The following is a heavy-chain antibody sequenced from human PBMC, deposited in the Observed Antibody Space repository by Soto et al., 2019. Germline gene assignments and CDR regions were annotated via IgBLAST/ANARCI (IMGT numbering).Heavy chain of an antibody. V-gene: IGHV3-74*01. J-gene: IGHJ4*01. CDR1: GFTFSSYW. D-gene: IGHD3-10*01. CDR3: ARAGSYRFDY. Sequence: GGSLRLSCAASGFTFSSYWMHWVRQAPGKGLAWVSRINPDGRSISDADSVKGRFTISRDNAKNTLYLQMNSLTTEDTAVYYCARAGSYRFDYWAHGTLVTVSS. CDR2: INPDGRSI.